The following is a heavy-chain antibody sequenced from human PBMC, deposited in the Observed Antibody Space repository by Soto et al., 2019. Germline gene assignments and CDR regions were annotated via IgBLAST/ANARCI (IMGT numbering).Heavy chain of an antibody. D-gene: IGHD6-19*01. Sequence: GGSLRLSCSASGFTFSGYPMFWVRQAPGKGLEYVAAISSDGSKTYYTDSVKGRFTVSRDNSRDTLYLQMSSLRTEDTAVYYCAAPYTSGWYDVAYWGQGTLVTVSS. CDR3: AAPYTSGWYDVAY. J-gene: IGHJ4*02. V-gene: IGHV3-64D*08. CDR1: GFTFSGYP. CDR2: ISSDGSKT.